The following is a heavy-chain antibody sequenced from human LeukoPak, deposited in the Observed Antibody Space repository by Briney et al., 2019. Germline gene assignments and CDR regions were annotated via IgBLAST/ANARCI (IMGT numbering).Heavy chain of an antibody. V-gene: IGHV3-49*04. J-gene: IGHJ4*02. Sequence: GGSLRLSCTGSGFTFGDYPINWVRQAPGKGLEWVGFIRSKAYGETIDYAASVKGRFTISRDDSKSIAYLRMNSLKTEDTAVYYCARSIFGVVIDYWGQGTLVTVSS. CDR3: ARSIFGVVIDY. CDR2: IRSKAYGETI. CDR1: GFTFGDYP. D-gene: IGHD3-3*01.